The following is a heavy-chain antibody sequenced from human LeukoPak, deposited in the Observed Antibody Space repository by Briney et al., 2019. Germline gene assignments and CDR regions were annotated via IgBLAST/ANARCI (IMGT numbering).Heavy chain of an antibody. CDR3: ARSAEQWLVRGGRYFQH. Sequence: GSLRLSCAASGFTFSDYYMSWIRQAPGKGLEWVSYISSSGGTIYYADSVKGRFTISRDNAKNSLYLQMNSLRAEDTAVYYCARSAEQWLVRGGRYFQHWGQGTLVTVSS. D-gene: IGHD6-19*01. CDR2: ISSSGGTI. V-gene: IGHV3-11*01. CDR1: GFTFSDYY. J-gene: IGHJ1*01.